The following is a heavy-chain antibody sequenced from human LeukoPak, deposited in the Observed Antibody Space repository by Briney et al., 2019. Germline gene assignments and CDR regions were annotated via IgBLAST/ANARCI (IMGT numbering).Heavy chain of an antibody. V-gene: IGHV1-18*01. Sequence: GASVKVSCTASGYAFTSYGISWVRQAPGQGLEWMGWISAYNGNTNYAQKLQGRVTMTTDTSTSTAYMELRSLRSDDTAVYYCAREEAPYSSSGGDAFDIWGQGTMVTVSS. CDR2: ISAYNGNT. CDR3: AREEAPYSSSGGDAFDI. D-gene: IGHD6-13*01. CDR1: GYAFTSYG. J-gene: IGHJ3*02.